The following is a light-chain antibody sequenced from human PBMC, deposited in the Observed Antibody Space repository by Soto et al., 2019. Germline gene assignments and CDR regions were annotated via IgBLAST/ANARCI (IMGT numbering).Light chain of an antibody. V-gene: IGKV3-20*01. CDR3: QQYGSSLWT. CDR2: GAS. J-gene: IGKJ1*01. CDR1: QSVSSSY. Sequence: EIVLTQSPGTLSLSPGERATLSCRASQSVSSSYLAWYQQKPGQAPRLLIYGASIRATAIPDRFSGSGSGTDFTLTISRLEPEDFAVYYCQQYGSSLWTFGQGTKVEIK.